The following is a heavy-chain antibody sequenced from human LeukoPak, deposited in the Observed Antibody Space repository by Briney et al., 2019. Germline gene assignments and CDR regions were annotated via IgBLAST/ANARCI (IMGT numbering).Heavy chain of an antibody. Sequence: GGSLRLSCTASGFTFGDYAMSWVRQAPGKGLEWVGFIRSKAYGGTTEYAASVKGRFTISRDDSKSIAYLQMNSLKTEDTAVYYCTRDMYSSSWSNWLDPWGQGTLVTVSS. CDR3: TRDMYSSSWSNWLDP. D-gene: IGHD6-13*01. V-gene: IGHV3-49*04. CDR2: IRSKAYGGTT. J-gene: IGHJ5*02. CDR1: GFTFGDYA.